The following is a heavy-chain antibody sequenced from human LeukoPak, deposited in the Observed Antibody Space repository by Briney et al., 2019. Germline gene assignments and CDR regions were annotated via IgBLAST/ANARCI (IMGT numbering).Heavy chain of an antibody. CDR3: AREGAAYSSGWYGRQDNWFDP. CDR1: GYTFTGYY. J-gene: IGHJ5*02. D-gene: IGHD6-19*01. V-gene: IGHV1-2*02. CDR2: INPNSGGT. Sequence: ASVKVSCKASGYTFTGYYMHWVRQAPGQGPEWMGWINPNSGGTNYAQKFQGRVTMTRDTSISTAYMELSRLRSDDTAVYYCAREGAAYSSGWYGRQDNWFDPWGQGTLVTVSS.